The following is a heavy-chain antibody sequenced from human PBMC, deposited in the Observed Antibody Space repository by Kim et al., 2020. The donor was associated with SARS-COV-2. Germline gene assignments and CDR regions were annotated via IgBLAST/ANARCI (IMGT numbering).Heavy chain of an antibody. CDR3: ARVGGRGIAARAHFDY. V-gene: IGHV1-2*02. CDR2: INPNSGGT. Sequence: ASVKVSCKASGYTFTGYYMHWVRQAPGQGLEWMGWINPNSGGTNYAQKFQGRVTMTRDTSISTAYMELSRLRSDDTAVYYCARVGGRGIAARAHFDYWGQGTLVTVSS. CDR1: GYTFTGYY. J-gene: IGHJ4*02. D-gene: IGHD6-6*01.